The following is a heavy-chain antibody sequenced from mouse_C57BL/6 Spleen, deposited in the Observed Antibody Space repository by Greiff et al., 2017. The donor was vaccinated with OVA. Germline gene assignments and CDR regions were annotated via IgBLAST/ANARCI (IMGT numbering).Heavy chain of an antibody. V-gene: IGHV1-52*01. CDR3: ARAHYACGSSRGDIDG. J-gene: IGHJ1*03. Sequence: QVQLQQPGAELVRPGSSVKLSCKASGYTFTSYWMHWVKQRPIQGLEWIGNIDPSDSETHYNQKFKDKATLTVDKSSSTASMQLSSLTSDDSAVLCGARAHYACGSSRGDIDGWGTGTTVTGSS. CDR1: GYTFTSYW. CDR2: IDPSDSET. D-gene: IGHD1-1*01.